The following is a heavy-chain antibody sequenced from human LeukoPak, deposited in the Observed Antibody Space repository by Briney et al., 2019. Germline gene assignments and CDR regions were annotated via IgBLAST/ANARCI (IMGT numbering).Heavy chain of an antibody. CDR2: INHSGST. Sequence: SETLSLTCAVYGGSFSGYYWSWIRQPPGKGLEWIGEINHSGSTNYNPSLKSRVTRSVDTSKNQFSLKLSSVTAADTAVYYCARGEYYYYMDVWGKGTTVTVSS. J-gene: IGHJ6*03. CDR1: GGSFSGYY. CDR3: ARGEYYYYMDV. V-gene: IGHV4-34*01.